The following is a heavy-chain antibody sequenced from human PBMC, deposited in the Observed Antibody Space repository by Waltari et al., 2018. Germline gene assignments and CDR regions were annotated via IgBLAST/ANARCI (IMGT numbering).Heavy chain of an antibody. V-gene: IGHV4-39*01. CDR2: MSYSGAT. CDR3: ATYIGASLGTAAFDV. J-gene: IGHJ3*01. CDR1: GDSITTNRHY. D-gene: IGHD5-12*01. Sequence: QLQLQESGPGLVKPSETLSLTCSVSGDSITTNRHYWGWIRQPPGQGLEWIGTMSYSGATYSSPSPRSRVTVSRDTSKNQLSLKLGSVTAADTAVYYCATYIGASLGTAAFDVWGQGTMVTVSS.